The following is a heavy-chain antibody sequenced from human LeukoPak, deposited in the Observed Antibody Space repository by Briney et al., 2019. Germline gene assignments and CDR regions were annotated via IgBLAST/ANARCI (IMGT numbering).Heavy chain of an antibody. V-gene: IGHV3-7*03. CDR1: GFTFSSYW. D-gene: IGHD2-15*01. Sequence: GGSLRLSCAASGFTFSSYWMSWVRQAPGKGLEWVANIKQDGSEKYYVDSVKGRFTISRDNSKNTLYLQMNSLRAEDTAVYYCAKALGFRAHAFDIWGQGTMVTVSS. J-gene: IGHJ3*02. CDR2: IKQDGSEK. CDR3: AKALGFRAHAFDI.